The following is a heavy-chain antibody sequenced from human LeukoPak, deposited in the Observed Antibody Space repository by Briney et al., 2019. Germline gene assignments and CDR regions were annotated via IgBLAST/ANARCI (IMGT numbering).Heavy chain of an antibody. V-gene: IGHV4-4*09. Sequence: PSETLSLTCTVSGDSVSSGYWTWIRQSTGKGLEWIGYISDSGITDYNPSLKSRLTISVDTSNNQFSLNLSSVTAADTAVYYCAGRGHRYSRDWGQGILVTVSS. CDR3: AGRGHRYSRD. CDR1: GDSVSSGY. J-gene: IGHJ1*01. D-gene: IGHD2-15*01. CDR2: ISDSGIT.